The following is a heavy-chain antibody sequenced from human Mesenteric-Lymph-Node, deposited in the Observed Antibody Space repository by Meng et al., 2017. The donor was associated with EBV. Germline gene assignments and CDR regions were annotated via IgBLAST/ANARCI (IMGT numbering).Heavy chain of an antibody. CDR2: IHHSGNS. J-gene: IGHJ4*02. CDR3: ARWKRRDDDNLQYYVDY. V-gene: IGHV4-4*02. D-gene: IGHD5-24*01. Sequence: NPSGTLTLTVVMSGDSISNGGWWSWVRNPPGTGLEWIGEIHHSGNSNYNLSLKSRVTLSMEKTKNHFSLSPNSVTAADTAVYVWARWKRRDDDNLQYYVDYWGQGTLVTVSS. CDR1: GDSISNGGW.